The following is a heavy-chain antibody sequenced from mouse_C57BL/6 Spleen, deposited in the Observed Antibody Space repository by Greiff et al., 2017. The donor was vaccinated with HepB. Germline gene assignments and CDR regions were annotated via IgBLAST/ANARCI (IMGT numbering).Heavy chain of an antibody. Sequence: QVQLKESGAELVRPGASVTLSCKASGYTFTDYEMHWVKQTPVHGLEWIGAIDPETGGTAYNQKFKGKAILTADKSSSTAYMELRSLTSEDSAVYYCTVSKLDFAYWGQGTLVTVSA. J-gene: IGHJ3*01. CDR1: GYTFTDYE. V-gene: IGHV1-15*01. CDR3: TVSKLDFAY. D-gene: IGHD4-1*01. CDR2: IDPETGGT.